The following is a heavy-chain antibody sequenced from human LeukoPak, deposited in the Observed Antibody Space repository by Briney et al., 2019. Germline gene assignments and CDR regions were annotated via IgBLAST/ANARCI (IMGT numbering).Heavy chain of an antibody. CDR3: ARVARHPGIAVAGNDY. D-gene: IGHD6-19*01. CDR1: GFTFSSYA. V-gene: IGHV3-30*04. Sequence: PGGSLRLSCAASGFTFSSYAMHWVRQAPGKGLEWVAVVSYDGSNKYYADSVKGRFTISRDNSKNTLYLQMNSLRAEDTAVYYCARVARHPGIAVAGNDYWGQGTLVTVSS. CDR2: VSYDGSNK. J-gene: IGHJ4*02.